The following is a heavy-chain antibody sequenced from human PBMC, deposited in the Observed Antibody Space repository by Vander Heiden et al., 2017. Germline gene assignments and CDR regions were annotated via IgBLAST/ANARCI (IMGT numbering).Heavy chain of an antibody. CDR2: IYYSGST. Sequence: QVQLQDSGPGLAKPSETLSLTCTVPGAAVSSGSYYWSWIRQPPGKGLEWIGYIYYSGSTNYNPSLKSRVTISVDTSKNQFSLKLSSVTAADTAVYYCAREGGGYTDPFDYWGQGTLVTVSS. V-gene: IGHV4-61*01. D-gene: IGHD3-16*01. J-gene: IGHJ4*02. CDR1: GAAVSSGSYY. CDR3: AREGGGYTDPFDY.